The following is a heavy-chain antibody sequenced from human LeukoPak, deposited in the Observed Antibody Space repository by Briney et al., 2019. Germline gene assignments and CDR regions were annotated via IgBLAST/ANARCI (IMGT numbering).Heavy chain of an antibody. CDR1: GYTFTSYG. D-gene: IGHD2-21*01. J-gene: IGHJ6*03. CDR2: MNPNSGNT. V-gene: IGHV1-8*02. CDR3: ARGKSSSILWGGDYYYMDV. Sequence: ASVKVSCKASGYTFTSYGINWVRQATGQGLEWMGWMNPNSGNTGYAQKFQGRVTMTRNTSISTAYMELSSLRSEDTAVYYCARGKSSSILWGGDYYYMDVWGKGTTVTVSS.